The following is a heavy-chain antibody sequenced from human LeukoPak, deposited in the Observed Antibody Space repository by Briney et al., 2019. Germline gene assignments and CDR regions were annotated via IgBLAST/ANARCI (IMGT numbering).Heavy chain of an antibody. Sequence: GASVKVSCKASGYTFTSYAISWVRQAPGQGLEWMGGIIPIFGTANYAQKFQGRVTITADESTSTAYMELSSLRSEDTAVYYCASRLDILTGYYPYWGQGTLVTVSS. J-gene: IGHJ4*02. D-gene: IGHD3-9*01. V-gene: IGHV1-69*13. CDR1: GYTFTSYA. CDR2: IIPIFGTA. CDR3: ASRLDILTGYYPY.